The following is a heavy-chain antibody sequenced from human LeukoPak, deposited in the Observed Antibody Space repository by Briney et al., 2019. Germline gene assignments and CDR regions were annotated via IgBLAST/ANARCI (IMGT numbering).Heavy chain of an antibody. CDR1: GFTFSNYW. CDR2: INSDGSNT. CDR3: ARGYSYGYRIDY. D-gene: IGHD5-18*01. V-gene: IGHV3-74*01. J-gene: IGHJ4*02. Sequence: PGGSLRLSCATSGFTFSNYWMHWVRQAPGKGLVWVSRINSDGSNTSYADSVKVRFTISRDNAKRTLYLQMNSLRAEDTAVYYCARGYSYGYRIDYWGQGTLVTVSS.